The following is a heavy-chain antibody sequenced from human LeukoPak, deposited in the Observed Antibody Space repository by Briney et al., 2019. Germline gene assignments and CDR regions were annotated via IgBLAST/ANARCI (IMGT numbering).Heavy chain of an antibody. CDR3: ARDDCSSISCYHNWFDP. D-gene: IGHD2-2*01. Sequence: GGSLRLSCAASGFTFSSYSMSWVRQAPGKGLEWVANIKQDGSEKYYVDSVKGRFTISRDNAKNSLYLQMNSLRAEDTAVYYCARDDCSSISCYHNWFDPWGQGTLVTVSS. CDR1: GFTFSSYS. CDR2: IKQDGSEK. V-gene: IGHV3-7*01. J-gene: IGHJ5*02.